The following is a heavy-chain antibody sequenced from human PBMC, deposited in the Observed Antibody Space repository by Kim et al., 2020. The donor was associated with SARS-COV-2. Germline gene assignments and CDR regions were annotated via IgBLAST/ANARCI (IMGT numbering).Heavy chain of an antibody. V-gene: IGHV3-23*01. CDR2: MSDSGVRT. Sequence: MSDSGVRTHYAVSVKGRFTISRDNSKSTLFLQMNSLRAEDTAVYYCEASDYWGQGSLVTVSS. J-gene: IGHJ4*02. CDR3: EASDY.